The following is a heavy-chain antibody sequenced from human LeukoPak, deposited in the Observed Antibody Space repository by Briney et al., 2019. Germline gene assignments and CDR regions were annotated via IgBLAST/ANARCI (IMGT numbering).Heavy chain of an antibody. Sequence: PGGSLRLSCAASGFTFSSYAMHWVRQAPGKGLEWVALISYDGSNKYFADSVKGRFTISRDNAKNSLYLQMNSLRAEDTAVYYCAKDRAGVFDYWGQGTLVTVSS. CDR3: AKDRAGVFDY. CDR2: ISYDGSNK. V-gene: IGHV3-30*04. D-gene: IGHD3-10*01. J-gene: IGHJ4*02. CDR1: GFTFSSYA.